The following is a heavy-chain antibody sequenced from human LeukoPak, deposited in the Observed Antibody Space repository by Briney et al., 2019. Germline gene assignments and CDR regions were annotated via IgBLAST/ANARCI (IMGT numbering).Heavy chain of an antibody. D-gene: IGHD6-19*01. CDR2: IKSKTDGGTT. CDR3: TTDDGSDSSGEADY. CDR1: GFTFSNAW. J-gene: IGHJ4*02. V-gene: IGHV3-15*01. Sequence: PGGSLRLSCAASGFTFSNAWMSWVRQAPGKGLEWVGRIKSKTDGGTTDYAAPVKGRFTISRDDSKNTLDLQMNSLKTEDTAVYSCTTDDGSDSSGEADYWGQGTLVTVSS.